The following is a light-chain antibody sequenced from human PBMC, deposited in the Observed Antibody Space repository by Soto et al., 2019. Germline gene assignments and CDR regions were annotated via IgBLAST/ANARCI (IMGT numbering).Light chain of an antibody. J-gene: IGKJ5*01. CDR3: QQRSNWPIT. Sequence: EIVLTQFPATLSLSPGERASLSCRASQSVGSYLAWYQQKPGQAPRLLIYDVSTRATGIPARFSGSGSGTDFTLTISSLDPEDFAVYSCQQRSNWPITFGQGTRLEIK. V-gene: IGKV3-11*01. CDR2: DVS. CDR1: QSVGSY.